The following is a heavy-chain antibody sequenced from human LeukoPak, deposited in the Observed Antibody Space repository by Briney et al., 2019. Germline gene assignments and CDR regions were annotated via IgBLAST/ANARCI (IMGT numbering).Heavy chain of an antibody. Sequence: GGSLRLSCAASGFTFSSYGMHWVRQAPGKGLEWVAFIRYDGSNKYYADSVKGRFTISRDNSKNTLYLQMNSLRAEDTAVYYCAKHLAYSRQSPDYWGQGTLVTVSS. D-gene: IGHD6-13*01. CDR2: IRYDGSNK. CDR1: GFTFSSYG. J-gene: IGHJ4*02. CDR3: AKHLAYSRQSPDY. V-gene: IGHV3-30*02.